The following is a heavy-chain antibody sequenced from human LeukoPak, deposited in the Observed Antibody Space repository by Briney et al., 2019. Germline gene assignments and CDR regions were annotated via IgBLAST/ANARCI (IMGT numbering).Heavy chain of an antibody. CDR3: ARRGYTYGQFDY. J-gene: IGHJ4*02. CDR1: GGSISSSSYY. CDR2: IFYSGGT. Sequence: SVTLSLTCTVSGGSISSSSYYWGWIRQPPGEGLEWIGSIFYSGGTYYNPSLMSRVTISVDTSKNQFSLKLNSVTAADTAVYYCARRGYTYGQFDYWGQGTLVTVSS. V-gene: IGHV4-39*01. D-gene: IGHD5-18*01.